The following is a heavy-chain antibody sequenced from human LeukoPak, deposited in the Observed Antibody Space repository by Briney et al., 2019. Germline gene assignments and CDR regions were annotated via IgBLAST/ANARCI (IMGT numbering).Heavy chain of an antibody. D-gene: IGHD6-19*01. CDR2: ISGSGGST. CDR3: AKDAYSGRYRGPIDY. CDR1: GFTFSSYA. V-gene: IGHV3-23*01. Sequence: TGGSLRLSCAASGFTFSSYAMSWVRQAPGKGLEWVSAISGSGGSTYYADSVKGRFTISRDNSKNTLYLHMNSLRAEDTAVYYCAKDAYSGRYRGPIDYWGQGTLVTVSS. J-gene: IGHJ4*02.